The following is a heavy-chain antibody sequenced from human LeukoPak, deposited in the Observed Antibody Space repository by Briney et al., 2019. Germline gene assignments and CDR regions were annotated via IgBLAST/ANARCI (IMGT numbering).Heavy chain of an antibody. CDR3: ARVEGYSSSAFDY. J-gene: IGHJ4*02. CDR2: ISSSGSYI. Sequence: PGGSLRLSCAASGFTFSSYSMNWVRQAPGKGLEWVSSISSSGSYIYYADSVKGRFTISRDNAKNSLYLQMNSLRAEDTAVYYCARVEGYSSSAFDYWGQGTLVTVSS. D-gene: IGHD6-6*01. V-gene: IGHV3-21*01. CDR1: GFTFSSYS.